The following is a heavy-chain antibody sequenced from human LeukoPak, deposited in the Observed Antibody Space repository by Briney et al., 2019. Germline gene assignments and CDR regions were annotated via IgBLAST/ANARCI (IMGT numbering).Heavy chain of an antibody. J-gene: IGHJ3*02. D-gene: IGHD2-15*01. V-gene: IGHV3-11*04. CDR3: ARGYCSGGSCQRGAFDI. CDR2: ISTSGSTI. CDR1: GLTFSDYY. Sequence: PGGSLRLSCPASGLTFSDYYMSWIRQAPGKGLEWVSYISTSGSTIYYADSVKGRFTISRDNAKNSLYLQMNSLRAEDTAVYYCARGYCSGGSCQRGAFDIWGQGTMVTVSS.